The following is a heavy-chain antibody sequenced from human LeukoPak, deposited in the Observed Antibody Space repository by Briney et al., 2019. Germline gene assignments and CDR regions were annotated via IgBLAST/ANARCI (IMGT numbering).Heavy chain of an antibody. CDR1: GYSFTTYY. J-gene: IGHJ3*01. CDR3: ARARTDGYNVDAFDV. D-gene: IGHD5-24*01. Sequence: GESLNISCTGSGYSFTTYYIGWVRQMPGKGLEWMGIIYPGDSDTRYSPSFQGLVTFSADRSIRTVYLHWSSLKASDSAMYYCARARTDGYNVDAFDVWGQGTMVTVSS. V-gene: IGHV5-51*01. CDR2: IYPGDSDT.